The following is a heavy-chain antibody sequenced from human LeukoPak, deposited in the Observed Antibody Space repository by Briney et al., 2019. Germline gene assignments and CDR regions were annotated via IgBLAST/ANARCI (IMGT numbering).Heavy chain of an antibody. D-gene: IGHD5-12*01. J-gene: IGHJ4*02. CDR2: IYHSGST. Sequence: SETLSLTCAVSGYSIRNGYWWSWVRQPPEKGLEWIVEIYHSGSTNYNPSLKSRVTISADTSKNQFSLTLRFVTAADTAVYYCVRSGSYCLNSWGQGTLVTVSS. V-gene: IGHV4-4*02. CDR3: VRSGSYCLNS. CDR1: GYSIRNGYW.